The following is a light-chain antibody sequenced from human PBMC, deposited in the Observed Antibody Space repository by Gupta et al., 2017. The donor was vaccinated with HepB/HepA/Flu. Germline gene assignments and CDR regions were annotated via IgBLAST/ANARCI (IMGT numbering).Light chain of an antibody. CDR3: QQDGSSPPYT. J-gene: IGKJ2*01. V-gene: IGKV3-20*01. CDR2: GAS. Sequence: EIVLTQSTGTLSLSPGARATLSCRASQSVSSSYLAWYQQKPGQAPRLLIYGASSRATGIPDRFSGSGSGTDFTLTISRLEPEDFAVYYCQQDGSSPPYTFGQGTKLEIK. CDR1: QSVSSSY.